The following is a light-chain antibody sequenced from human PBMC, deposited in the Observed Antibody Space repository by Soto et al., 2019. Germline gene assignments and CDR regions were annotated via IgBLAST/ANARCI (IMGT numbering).Light chain of an antibody. CDR1: QSVSGY. CDR2: GAS. J-gene: IGKJ2*01. CDR3: QQYAGSPYT. V-gene: IGKV3-20*01. Sequence: EIVLTQSPGTLSLSPGERATLSCRATQSVSGYLAWYQQKPGQAPRLLIYGASSRATGIPDTFSGSGSGTDFTLTISRLEPEDFAVYYCQQYAGSPYTFGQGTQDEIK.